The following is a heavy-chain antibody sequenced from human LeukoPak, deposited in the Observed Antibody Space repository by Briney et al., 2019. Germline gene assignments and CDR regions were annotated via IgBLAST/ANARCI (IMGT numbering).Heavy chain of an antibody. D-gene: IGHD4-17*01. CDR3: ARDVRYGQSPFYFDY. V-gene: IGHV1-18*04. J-gene: IGHJ4*02. CDR2: ISTYNGNT. CDR1: GFVFTAHW. Sequence: ASVKVSCTASGFVFTAHWMHWVRQAPGQGLEWMGWISTYNGNTNYAQNLQGRVTMTTDTSTNTAYMELRSLRSDDTAVYYCARDVRYGQSPFYFDYWGQGTLVTVSS.